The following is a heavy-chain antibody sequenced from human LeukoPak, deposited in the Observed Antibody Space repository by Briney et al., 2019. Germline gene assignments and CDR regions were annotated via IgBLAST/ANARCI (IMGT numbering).Heavy chain of an antibody. CDR3: AREDYCSGGSCYSS. V-gene: IGHV3-48*01. Sequence: PGGSLRLSCAAFGLTLCRYSMNWVRQAPGKGLEWVSYISSSSSTIYYADSVKGRFTISRDNAKNSLYLQMNSLRAEDTAVYYCAREDYCSGGSCYSSWGQGTLVTVSS. J-gene: IGHJ5*02. D-gene: IGHD2-15*01. CDR2: ISSSSSTI. CDR1: GLTLCRYS.